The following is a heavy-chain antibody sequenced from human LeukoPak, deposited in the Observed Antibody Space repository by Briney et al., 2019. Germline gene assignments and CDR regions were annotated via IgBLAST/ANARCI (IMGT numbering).Heavy chain of an antibody. CDR1: GFTFNSYW. CDR2: IQQDGSEK. V-gene: IGHV3-7*04. CDR3: ARDAYYYDSTGYYYYFDS. Sequence: GGSLRLSCAASGFTFNSYWMSWVRQAPGKGLEWMANIQQDGSEKYYVDSVKGRFTISRGNAKNSLYLQMNSLRDEDTAVYYCARDAYYYDSTGYYYYFDSWGQGTLVTVSS. J-gene: IGHJ4*02. D-gene: IGHD3-22*01.